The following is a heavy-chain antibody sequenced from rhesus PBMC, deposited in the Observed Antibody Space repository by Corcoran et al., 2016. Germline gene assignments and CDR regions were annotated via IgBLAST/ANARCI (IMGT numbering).Heavy chain of an antibody. CDR3: ARVGMGDY. CDR1: GYSISSGYG. D-gene: IGHD1-1-1*01. Sequence: QVQLQESGPGLVKPSETLSLACAVAGYSISSGYGWSWIRQPPGKGLGWIGYIGGSRGSTNYNPSLKSRVTISKDTSKNQFSLKLSSVTAADTAVYYCARVGMGDYWGQGVLVTVSS. J-gene: IGHJ4*01. V-gene: IGHV4-127*01. CDR2: IGGSRGST.